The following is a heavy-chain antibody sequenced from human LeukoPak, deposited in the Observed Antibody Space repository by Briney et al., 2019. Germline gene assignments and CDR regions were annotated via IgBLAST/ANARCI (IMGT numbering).Heavy chain of an antibody. CDR2: IVVGSGNT. CDR1: GFTFTSSA. D-gene: IGHD5-18*01. Sequence: SVKVSCKASGFTFTSSAVQWVRQVRGQRLEWIGWIVVGSGNTNYAQKFQERVTITRDMSTSTAYMELSSLRSEDTAVYYCARGTAMAISNWFDPWGQGTLVTVSS. CDR3: ARGTAMAISNWFDP. J-gene: IGHJ5*02. V-gene: IGHV1-58*01.